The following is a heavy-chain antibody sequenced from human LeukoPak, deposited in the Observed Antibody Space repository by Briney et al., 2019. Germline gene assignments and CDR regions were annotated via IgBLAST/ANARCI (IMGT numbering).Heavy chain of an antibody. CDR1: GFSVSSNY. J-gene: IGHJ4*02. Sequence: PGGSLRLSCVASGFSVSSNYMSWVRQAPGKGLEWVSVIYSGGSTYYADSVKGRFTISRDNAKNSLYLQMNSLRAEDTALYYCARDLPVAGRGDYWGQGTLVTVSS. V-gene: IGHV3-53*01. CDR3: ARDLPVAGRGDY. CDR2: IYSGGST. D-gene: IGHD6-19*01.